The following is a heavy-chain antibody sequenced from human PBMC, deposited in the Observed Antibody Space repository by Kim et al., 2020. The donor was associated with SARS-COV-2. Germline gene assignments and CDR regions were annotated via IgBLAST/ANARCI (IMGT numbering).Heavy chain of an antibody. CDR3: ARDIGGGAAYDSSGPLAPLEANDAFDI. CDR2: IWYDGSNK. V-gene: IGHV3-33*08. J-gene: IGHJ3*02. CDR1: GFTFSSYG. Sequence: GGSLRLSCAASGFTFSSYGMHWVRQAPGKGLEWVAVIWYDGSNKYYADSVKGRFTISRDNSKNTLYLQMNSLRAEDTAVYYCARDIGGGAAYDSSGPLAPLEANDAFDIWGQGTMVTVSS. D-gene: IGHD3-22*01.